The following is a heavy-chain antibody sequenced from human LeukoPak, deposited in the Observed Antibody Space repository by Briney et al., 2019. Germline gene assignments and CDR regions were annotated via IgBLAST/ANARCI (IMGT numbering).Heavy chain of an antibody. CDR3: AKARPTYDSSGYYLGRTAFDI. V-gene: IGHV3-7*03. Sequence: GGSLRLSCAASGFTFSDYLMTWVRQAPGKGLEWVADIKADGSDKYYVDSVKGRFTILRDNAQNSLYLQMNSLRAEDTAVYYCAKARPTYDSSGYYLGRTAFDIWGQGTMVTVSS. CDR2: IKADGSDK. CDR1: GFTFSDYL. J-gene: IGHJ3*02. D-gene: IGHD3-22*01.